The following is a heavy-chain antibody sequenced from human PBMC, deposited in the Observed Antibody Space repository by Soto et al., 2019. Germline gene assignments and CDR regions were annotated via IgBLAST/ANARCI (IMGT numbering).Heavy chain of an antibody. V-gene: IGHV1-69*13. D-gene: IGHD3-9*01. CDR2: IIPIFGTA. CDR1: GGTFSSYA. CDR3: ASWAYYDILTGYSAYYYGMDV. Sequence: ASVKVSCKASGGTFSSYAISWVRQAPGQGLEWMGGIIPIFGTANYAQKFQGRVTITADESTSTAYMELSSLRSEDTAVYYCASWAYYDILTGYSAYYYGMDVWGQGTTLTVSS. J-gene: IGHJ6*02.